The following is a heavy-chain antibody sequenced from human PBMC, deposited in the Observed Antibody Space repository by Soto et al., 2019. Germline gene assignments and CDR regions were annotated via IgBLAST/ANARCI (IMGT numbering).Heavy chain of an antibody. D-gene: IGHD2-15*01. CDR1: GFTFSSYA. V-gene: IGHV3-64D*06. CDR2: ISSNGGST. CDR3: VKVGVRCSRGSCYSGRDTMDV. J-gene: IGHJ6*02. Sequence: EVQLVESGGGLVQPGGSLRLSCSASGFTFSSYAMHWVRQAPGKGLEYVSAISSNGGSTYYADSVKDRFTISRDNSKNTLYLQMSSLRAEDTAVYYCVKVGVRCSRGSCYSGRDTMDVWGQGTTVTVSS.